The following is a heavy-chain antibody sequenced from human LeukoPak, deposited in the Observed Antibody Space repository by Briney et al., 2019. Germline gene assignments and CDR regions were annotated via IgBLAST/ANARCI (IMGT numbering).Heavy chain of an antibody. D-gene: IGHD3-10*01. V-gene: IGHV4-59*08. Sequence: SETLSLTCTVSGGSISSYYWSWIRQPPGKGLEWIGYIYYSGSTNYNPSLKSRVTISVDTSKNQFSLKLSSVTAADTAVYYCARRDYYGPMDVWGQGTTVTVSS. CDR2: IYYSGST. CDR3: ARRDYYGPMDV. J-gene: IGHJ6*02. CDR1: GGSISSYY.